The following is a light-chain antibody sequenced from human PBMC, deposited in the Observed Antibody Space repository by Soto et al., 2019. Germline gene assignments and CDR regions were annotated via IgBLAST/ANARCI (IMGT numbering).Light chain of an antibody. J-gene: IGLJ2*01. CDR2: DVT. Sequence: QSALTQPASVSGSPGQSITISCTGTSSDVDAYNYVSWYQQHPGKAPKLMIYDVTIRPSGVSNLFSGSKSGNTASLTISGLQAEDEADYYCTSYTSSSPVIFGGGTQLTLL. CDR1: SSDVDAYNY. V-gene: IGLV2-14*01. CDR3: TSYTSSSPVI.